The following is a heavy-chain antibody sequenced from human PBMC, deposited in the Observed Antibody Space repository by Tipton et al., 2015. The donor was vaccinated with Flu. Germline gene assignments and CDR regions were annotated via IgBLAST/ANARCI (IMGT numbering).Heavy chain of an antibody. CDR2: IHYSGKT. J-gene: IGHJ4*02. Sequence: TLSLTCTVSGGSIRSASDYWGWVRQTPGKGLEWIGNIHYSGKTYYNMPLKSRVTISVDTSKKQFSLKLSSVTAADTAVYYCARQKGGISSGYYYYFDYWGQGTLVTVSS. CDR3: ARQKGGISSGYYYYFDY. D-gene: IGHD3-22*01. CDR1: GGSIRSASDY. V-gene: IGHV4-39*07.